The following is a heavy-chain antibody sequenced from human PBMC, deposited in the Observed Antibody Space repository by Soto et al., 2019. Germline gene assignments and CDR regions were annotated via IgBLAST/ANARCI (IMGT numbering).Heavy chain of an antibody. CDR3: AREGPARRDGYNFLY. Sequence: QVQLQQWGAGLLKPSETLSLTCAVYGGSFSGYYWSWIRQPPGKGLEWIGEINHSGSTNYNPSLKRRVTISVDTSKNQFSLKLSSVTAADTAVYYCAREGPARRDGYNFLYWGQGTLVTVSS. V-gene: IGHV4-34*01. J-gene: IGHJ4*02. D-gene: IGHD5-12*01. CDR2: INHSGST. CDR1: GGSFSGYY.